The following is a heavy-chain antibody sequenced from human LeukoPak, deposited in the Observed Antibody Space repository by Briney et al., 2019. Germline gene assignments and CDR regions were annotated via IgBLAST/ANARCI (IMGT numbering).Heavy chain of an antibody. CDR3: AGATYYDFWSGYYHFDY. CDR1: GGSISSYY. V-gene: IGHV4-4*09. J-gene: IGHJ4*02. CDR2: IYTSGSN. D-gene: IGHD3-3*01. Sequence: SETLSLTCTVSGGSISSYYWSWVRQPPGKGLEWIGYIYTSGSNNYNPSLKSRVTISVDTSKNQFSLKLSSVTAADTAVYYCAGATYYDFWSGYYHFDYWGQGTLVTVSS.